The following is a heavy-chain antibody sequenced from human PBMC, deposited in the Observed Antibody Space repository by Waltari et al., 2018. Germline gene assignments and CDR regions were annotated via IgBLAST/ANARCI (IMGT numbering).Heavy chain of an antibody. V-gene: IGHV3-33*06. Sequence: QVQLVESGGGVVQPGRSLRLSCAASGFTFSSYGMHWVRQAPGKGLEWVAVIWYDGSNKYYADSVKGRLTISRDNSKNTLYLQMNSLRAEDTAVYYCAKGDDYEAFDIWGQGTMVTVSS. CDR1: GFTFSSYG. J-gene: IGHJ3*02. D-gene: IGHD4-17*01. CDR3: AKGDDYEAFDI. CDR2: IWYDGSNK.